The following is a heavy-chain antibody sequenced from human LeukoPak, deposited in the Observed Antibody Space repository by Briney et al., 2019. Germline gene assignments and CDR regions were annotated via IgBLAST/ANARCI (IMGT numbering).Heavy chain of an antibody. D-gene: IGHD2-2*02. CDR1: GFTFSSYS. CDR2: ISSSSSYV. Sequence: GGSLRLSCAASGFTFSSYSMNWVRQAPGKGLEWVSSISSSSSYVYYADSVKGRFTISRDNAKNSLYLQMNSLRAEDTAVYYCARENHVPAAIRSYYFDYWGQGTLVTVSS. V-gene: IGHV3-21*01. CDR3: ARENHVPAAIRSYYFDY. J-gene: IGHJ4*02.